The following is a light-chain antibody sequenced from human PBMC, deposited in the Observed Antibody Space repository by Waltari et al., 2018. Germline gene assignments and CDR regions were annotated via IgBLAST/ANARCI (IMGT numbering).Light chain of an antibody. J-gene: IGLJ2*01. V-gene: IGLV3-21*04. Sequence: SYVLTQPPSVSVAPGETANIICGGDNIGSKSVHWYHQKPGQAPVLVIYYDNDRPAGIPARCSGSNSGNTATLTIARVEAGDEADYFCQVWDTGSDQVVVGGGTKLSVL. CDR1: NIGSKS. CDR3: QVWDTGSDQVV. CDR2: YDN.